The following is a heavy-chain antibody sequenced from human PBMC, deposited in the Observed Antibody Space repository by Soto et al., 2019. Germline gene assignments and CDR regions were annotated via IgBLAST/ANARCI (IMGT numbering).Heavy chain of an antibody. V-gene: IGHV3-21*01. CDR3: ARGVYYFDY. CDR2: ISSGSSYI. CDR1: EFTFSTYT. Sequence: RGSLRLSFAAPEFTFSTYTLNWVRQAPGKGLEWVSSISSGSSYIYYAGSVKGRFTISRDNAKNSLYLQMNSLRAEDTAVYYCARGVYYFDYWGQGTLVTVSS. J-gene: IGHJ4*02.